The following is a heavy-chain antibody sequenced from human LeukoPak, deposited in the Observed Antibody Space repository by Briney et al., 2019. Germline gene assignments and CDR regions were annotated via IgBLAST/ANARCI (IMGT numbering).Heavy chain of an antibody. Sequence: PGGSLRLSCAASGFTVSSTYMRWVRQAPGKGLEWVSGISMSGETTYYADSLKGRFTISRDNSKNTLYLQMNSLRAEDTAVYYCAKKRDSAGSNDYWGQGTLVTVSS. V-gene: IGHV3-23*01. CDR1: GFTVSSTY. D-gene: IGHD2-15*01. CDR2: ISMSGETT. J-gene: IGHJ4*02. CDR3: AKKRDSAGSNDY.